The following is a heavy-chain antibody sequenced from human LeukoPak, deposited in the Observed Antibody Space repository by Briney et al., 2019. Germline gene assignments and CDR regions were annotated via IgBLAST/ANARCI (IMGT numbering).Heavy chain of an antibody. J-gene: IGHJ5*02. D-gene: IGHD3-3*01. CDR2: INSNSGGT. CDR3: AREYYDFSSGYWT. CDR1: GYTFIDDY. Sequence: ASVKVSCKTSGYTFIDDYMYCARQAPGQGLEWLGWINSNSGGTDYAQNFRGRVTMTRDVSSSKAYMELKRLRSDDTAVYYCAREYYDFSSGYWTWGQGTLVTV. V-gene: IGHV1-2*02.